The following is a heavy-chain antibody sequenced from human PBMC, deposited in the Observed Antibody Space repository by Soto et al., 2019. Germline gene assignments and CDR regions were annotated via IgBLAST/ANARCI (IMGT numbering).Heavy chain of an antibody. J-gene: IGHJ5*02. CDR1: GGSISSYY. V-gene: IGHV4-59*01. Sequence: SETLSLTCTVSGGSISSYYWSWIRQPPGKGLEWIGYIYYSGSTNYNPSLKSRVTISVDTSKNQFSLKLSSVTAADTAVYYCARDEIGYCSSTSCYRWFDPWGQGTLVTVSS. D-gene: IGHD2-2*03. CDR3: ARDEIGYCSSTSCYRWFDP. CDR2: IYYSGST.